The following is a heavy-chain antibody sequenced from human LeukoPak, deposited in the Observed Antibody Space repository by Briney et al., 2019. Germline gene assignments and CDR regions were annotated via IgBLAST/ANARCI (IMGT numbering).Heavy chain of an antibody. Sequence: PGGSLRLSCAASGFTVSRNYMSWVRQAPGKGLEWVSVSYSGGDTYYPDSVKGRFTVSRDNPKNTVYLQMNSLRAEDTAVYYCARDQGSFDYWGQGTLVTVSS. CDR3: ARDQGSFDY. V-gene: IGHV3-53*01. CDR1: GFTVSRNY. CDR2: SYSGGDT. J-gene: IGHJ4*02.